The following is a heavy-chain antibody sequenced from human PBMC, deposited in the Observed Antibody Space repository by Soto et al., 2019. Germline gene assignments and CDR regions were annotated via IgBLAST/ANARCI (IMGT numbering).Heavy chain of an antibody. V-gene: IGHV1-24*01. CDR1: GYTLTELS. Sequence: ASVKVSCKVSGYTLTELSMHWVRQAPGKGLEWMGGFDPEDGETIYARKFQGRVTMTEDTSTDTAYMELSSLRSEDTAVYYCATVVRDYGDLYFDYWGQGTLVTVSS. J-gene: IGHJ4*02. D-gene: IGHD4-17*01. CDR2: FDPEDGET. CDR3: ATVVRDYGDLYFDY.